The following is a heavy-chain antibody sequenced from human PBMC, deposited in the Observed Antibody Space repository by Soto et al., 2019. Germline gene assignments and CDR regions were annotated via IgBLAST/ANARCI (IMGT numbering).Heavy chain of an antibody. D-gene: IGHD6-25*01. V-gene: IGHV4-59*01. CDR3: AADSSGYNWFDP. Sequence: QVQLQESGPRVVKPAETLSLTCNVSGASMSSYYWNWIRQTPGKGLEWIGWIYYSGTTKYNPSLKSRVTISVDTSKNQFSLRLSSVTAADTAVYYCAADSSGYNWFDPWGQGTLVTVSS. CDR1: GASMSSYY. CDR2: IYYSGTT. J-gene: IGHJ5*02.